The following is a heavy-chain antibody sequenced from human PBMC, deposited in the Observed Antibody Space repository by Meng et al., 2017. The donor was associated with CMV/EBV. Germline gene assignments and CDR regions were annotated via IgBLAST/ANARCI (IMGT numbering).Heavy chain of an antibody. CDR2: ISSSSSYI. V-gene: IGHV3-21*01. Sequence: GGSLRLSCAASGFTFSSYSMNWVRQAPGKGLEWVSSISSSSSYIYYADSVKGRFTISRDNAKNSLYLQMNSLRAEDTAVYYCARAVINGVPRTPYYYYYGMDVWGQGTTVTVSS. CDR1: GFTFSSYS. D-gene: IGHD3-22*01. CDR3: ARAVINGVPRTPYYYYYGMDV. J-gene: IGHJ6*02.